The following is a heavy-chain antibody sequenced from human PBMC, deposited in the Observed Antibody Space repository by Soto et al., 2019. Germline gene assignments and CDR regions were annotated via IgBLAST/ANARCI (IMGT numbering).Heavy chain of an antibody. Sequence: RGSLRLSCAASGFTFINAWMSFFRQSPLKWLEWVGRIKSKTDGGTTDYAAPVKGRFTISRDDSKNTLYLQMNSLKTEDTAVYYRTTTGAFDIWGQGTMVTVSS. V-gene: IGHV3-15*01. CDR1: GFTFINAW. CDR3: TTTGAFDI. CDR2: IKSKTDGGTT. J-gene: IGHJ3*02. D-gene: IGHD1-1*01.